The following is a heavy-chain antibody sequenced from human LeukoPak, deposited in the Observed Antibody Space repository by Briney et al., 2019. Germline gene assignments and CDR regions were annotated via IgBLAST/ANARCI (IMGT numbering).Heavy chain of an antibody. CDR1: LYSISSGYY. CDR2: IYYSGST. D-gene: IGHD1-26*01. V-gene: IGHV4-38-2*01. J-gene: IGHJ3*02. CDR3: ARLSQDTWEAFDI. Sequence: SETLSLTFWVHLYSISSGYYWGWIRQPPGKGLEWIGSIYYSGSTYYNPSLKSRLTISVDTSKNQFSLKLSSVTAADTAVYYCARLSQDTWEAFDIWGQGTMVTVSS.